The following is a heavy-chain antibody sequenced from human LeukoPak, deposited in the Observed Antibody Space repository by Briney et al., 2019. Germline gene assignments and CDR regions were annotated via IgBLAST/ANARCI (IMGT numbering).Heavy chain of an antibody. CDR2: ISGSGGST. CDR1: GFTFSSYA. J-gene: IGHJ5*02. V-gene: IGHV3-23*01. Sequence: GGSLRLSCAASGFTFSSYAMSWVRQAPGKGLEWVSAISGSGGSTYYADSVKGRFTISRDNSKNTLYLQMNSLRAEDTAVYYCAKDCGTIFGVPGWSDPWGQGTLVTVSS. CDR3: AKDCGTIFGVPGWSDP. D-gene: IGHD3-3*01.